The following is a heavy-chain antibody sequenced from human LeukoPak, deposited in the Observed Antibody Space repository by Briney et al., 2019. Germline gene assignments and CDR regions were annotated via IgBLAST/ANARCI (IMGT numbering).Heavy chain of an antibody. CDR3: ARVGGYSYGSIDY. CDR1: GGSLSGYY. Sequence: PSETLSLTCAVYGGSLSGYYWSWIRQPPGKGLEWIGEIDHSGSTNYNPSLKSRVTISVDTSKNQFSLKLSSVTAADTAVYYCARVGGYSYGSIDYWGQGTLVTVSS. D-gene: IGHD5-18*01. V-gene: IGHV4-34*01. J-gene: IGHJ4*02. CDR2: IDHSGST.